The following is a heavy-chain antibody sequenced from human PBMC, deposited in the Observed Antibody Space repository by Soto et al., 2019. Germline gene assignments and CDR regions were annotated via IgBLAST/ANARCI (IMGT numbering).Heavy chain of an antibody. CDR1: GGTFSSYA. CDR2: IIPIFGTA. Sequence: QVQLVQSGAEVKKPGSSVKVSCKASGGTFSSYAISWVRQAPGQGLEWMGGIIPIFGTANYAQKFQGRVTITADESTSTAYMELSSLRSEDTAVXYCARGGRITXQXARSXTSXATESPNDAFDIWGQGTMVTVSS. J-gene: IGHJ3*02. V-gene: IGHV1-69*01. CDR3: ARGGRITXQXARSXTSXATESPNDAFDI. D-gene: IGHD1-20*01.